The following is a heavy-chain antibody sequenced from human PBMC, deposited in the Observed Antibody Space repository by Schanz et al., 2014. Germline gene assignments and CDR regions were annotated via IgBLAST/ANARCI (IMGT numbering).Heavy chain of an antibody. CDR1: GYTFRHYG. V-gene: IGHV1-18*04. D-gene: IGHD3-9*01. Sequence: QAQLVQSGGEVKKPGASVKVSCKASGYTFRHYGISWLRQAPGQGLEWMGYISGYNGNTNYAPKVQDRVTMTTDTSTSTAYMELRSLRSDDTAVYYCARGWGYDALTGYVFWGQGTLVTVSS. CDR2: ISGYNGNT. J-gene: IGHJ4*02. CDR3: ARGWGYDALTGYVF.